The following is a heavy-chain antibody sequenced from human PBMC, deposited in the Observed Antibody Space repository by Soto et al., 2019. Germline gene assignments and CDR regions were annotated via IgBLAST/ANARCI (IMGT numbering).Heavy chain of an antibody. J-gene: IGHJ6*02. CDR1: GYSFTSYL. CDR3: ARHCSGGSCFPWNGMDV. V-gene: IGHV5-51*01. CDR2: IYPGDSDT. Sequence: PGESLKISFKGSGYSFTSYLISWVRQMPVKGLEWMGIIYPGDSDTRYSPSFQGQVTISADKSISTAYLQWSSLKASDTAMYYCARHCSGGSCFPWNGMDVWGQGTTVAVSS. D-gene: IGHD2-15*01.